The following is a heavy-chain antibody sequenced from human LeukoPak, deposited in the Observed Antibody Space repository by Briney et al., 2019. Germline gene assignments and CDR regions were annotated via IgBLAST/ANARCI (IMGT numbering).Heavy chain of an antibody. CDR1: GYTFTGYY. J-gene: IGHJ3*02. CDR3: ARVGDGLNDAFDI. CDR2: INPNSGGT. V-gene: IGHV1-2*06. D-gene: IGHD5-24*01. Sequence: GASVKVSCKASGYTFTGYYMNWVRQAPGQGLEWMGRINPNSGGTNYAQKFQGRVTMTRDTSISTAYMELSRLRSDETAVYYCARVGDGLNDAFDIWGRGTMVTVSS.